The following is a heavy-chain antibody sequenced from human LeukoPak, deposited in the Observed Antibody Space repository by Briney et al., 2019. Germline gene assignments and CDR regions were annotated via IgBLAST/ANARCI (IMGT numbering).Heavy chain of an antibody. V-gene: IGHV3-23*01. CDR3: AKEEWLAHYFDY. CDR1: GFTFSSYG. Sequence: GGTLRLSCAASGFTFSSYGMSWVRQAPGKGLEWVSAISGSGGSTYYADSVKGRFTISRDNSKNTLYLQMNSLRAEDTAVYYCAKEEWLAHYFDYWGQGTLVTVSS. CDR2: ISGSGGST. D-gene: IGHD6-19*01. J-gene: IGHJ4*02.